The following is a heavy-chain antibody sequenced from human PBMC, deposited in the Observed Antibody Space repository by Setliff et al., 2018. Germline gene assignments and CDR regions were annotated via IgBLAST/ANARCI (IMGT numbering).Heavy chain of an antibody. CDR2: ISSSSSYI. J-gene: IGHJ4*02. CDR1: GFTFSSYS. Sequence: GGSLRLSCAASGFTFSSYSMNWARQAPGKGLEWVSSISSSSSYIYYADSVKGRFTISRDNSKNTLYLQMNSLRAEDTAVYYCAKDLGYSYGYRFDYWGQGTLVTVSS. V-gene: IGHV3-21*01. D-gene: IGHD5-18*01. CDR3: AKDLGYSYGYRFDY.